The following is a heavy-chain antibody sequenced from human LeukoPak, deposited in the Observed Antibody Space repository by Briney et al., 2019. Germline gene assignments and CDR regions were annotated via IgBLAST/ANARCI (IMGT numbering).Heavy chain of an antibody. J-gene: IGHJ5*02. V-gene: IGHV4-34*01. D-gene: IGHD3-3*01. CDR3: ARVGRGSTIFGVGIPNWFDP. CDR2: INHSGST. Sequence: TSETLSLTCAVYGGSFSGYYWSWLRQPPGKGLEWIGEINHSGSTNYNPSLKSRVTISVDTSKNQFSLKLSSVTAADTAVYYCARVGRGSTIFGVGIPNWFDPWGQGTLVTVSS. CDR1: GGSFSGYY.